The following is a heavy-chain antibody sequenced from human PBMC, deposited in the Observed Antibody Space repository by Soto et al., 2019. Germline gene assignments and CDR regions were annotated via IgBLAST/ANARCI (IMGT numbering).Heavy chain of an antibody. D-gene: IGHD3-10*01. CDR2: ISSSSSYI. V-gene: IGHV3-21*01. Sequence: GGSLRLSCAASGFTFSSYSMNWVRQAPGKGLEWVSSISSSSSYIYYADSVKGRFTISRDNAKNSLYLQMNSLRAEDTGVYYCARGGITMVRGVIGAFDIWGQGTMVTVSS. CDR3: ARGGITMVRGVIGAFDI. CDR1: GFTFSSYS. J-gene: IGHJ3*02.